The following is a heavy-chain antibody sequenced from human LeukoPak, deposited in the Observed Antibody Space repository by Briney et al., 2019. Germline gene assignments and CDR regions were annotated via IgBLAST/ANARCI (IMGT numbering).Heavy chain of an antibody. CDR1: GFTFSTYS. CDR2: ISSTGDFI. J-gene: IGHJ4*02. Sequence: GGSLRLSCAASGFTFSTYSMNWVRQAPGQGLEWVSSISSTGDFIHYADFVKGRFTISRDNAKITLYLQMKSLRAEDTAVYYCARVWENSHGYGYWGQGTLVTVSS. CDR3: ARVWENSHGYGY. V-gene: IGHV3-21*01. D-gene: IGHD5-18*01.